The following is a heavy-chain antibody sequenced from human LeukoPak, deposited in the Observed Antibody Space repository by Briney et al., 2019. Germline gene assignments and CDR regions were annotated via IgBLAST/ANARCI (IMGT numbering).Heavy chain of an antibody. CDR2: IYYSGST. CDR1: GGSISSSSYY. CDR3: ARSITMIVVVPKKTGESFDY. Sequence: SETLSLTCTVSGGSISSSSYYWGWIRQPPGKGLEWIGSIYYSGSTYSNPSLKSRVTISVDTSKNQSPLKLSSVTAADTAVYYCARSITMIVVVPKKTGESFDYWGQGTLVTVSS. J-gene: IGHJ4*02. D-gene: IGHD3-22*01. V-gene: IGHV4-39*06.